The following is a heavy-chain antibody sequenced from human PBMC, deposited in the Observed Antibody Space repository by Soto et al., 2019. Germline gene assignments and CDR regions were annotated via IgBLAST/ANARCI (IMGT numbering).Heavy chain of an antibody. D-gene: IGHD2-8*01. V-gene: IGHV1-69*01. CDR3: ARTPVVTVYYFDN. CDR1: GGTFSSYG. J-gene: IGHJ4*02. CDR2: IIPIFDTT. Sequence: QVQLVQSGAEVKKPGSSVKVSCKASGGTFSSYGISWVRQAPGQGLEWMGGIIPIFDTTNYAQKFQGRVTITADESTSTAYMELSSLRSEDTAVYSCARTPVVTVYYFDNWGQGTLVTASS.